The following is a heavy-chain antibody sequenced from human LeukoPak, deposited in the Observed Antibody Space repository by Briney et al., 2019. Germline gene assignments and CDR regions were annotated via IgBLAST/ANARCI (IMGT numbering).Heavy chain of an antibody. D-gene: IGHD2-15*01. J-gene: IGHJ3*02. V-gene: IGHV3-9*01. CDR3: ARDPSDIVVVRGAFDI. CDR2: ISWNSGSI. Sequence: PGRSLRLSCAASGFTFDDYAMHWVRQAPGKGLEWVSGISWNSGSIGYADSVKGRFTISRDNAKNSLYLQMNSLRAEDTAVYYCARDPSDIVVVRGAFDIWGQGTMVTVSS. CDR1: GFTFDDYA.